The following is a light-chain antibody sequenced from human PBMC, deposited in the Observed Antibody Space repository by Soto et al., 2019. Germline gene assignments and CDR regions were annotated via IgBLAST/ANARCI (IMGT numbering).Light chain of an antibody. CDR1: QSVSSTY. CDR3: QQYGSSPRT. CDR2: GAS. J-gene: IGKJ2*01. Sequence: EIVLTQSPGTLSLSPGERATLSCRASQSVSSTYLAWYQQKPGQAPRVLIYGASSRATGIPDRFSGSGSETDFTLTISRLEPEDFELYYCQQYGSSPRTFGQGTKLEIK. V-gene: IGKV3-20*01.